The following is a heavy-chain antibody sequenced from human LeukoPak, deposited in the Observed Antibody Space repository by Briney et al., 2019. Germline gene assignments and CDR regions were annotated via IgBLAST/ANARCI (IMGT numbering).Heavy chain of an antibody. CDR2: INHSGST. Sequence: PSETLSLTCAVYGGSFSGYYWSWIRQPPGKGPEWIGEINHSGSTNYNPSLKSRVTISVDTSKNQFSLKLSSVTAADTAVYYCARGSTWGQQRGPPGLTIPFDYWGQGTLVTVSS. J-gene: IGHJ4*02. CDR1: GGSFSGYY. CDR3: ARGSTWGQQRGPPGLTIPFDY. D-gene: IGHD4/OR15-4a*01. V-gene: IGHV4-34*01.